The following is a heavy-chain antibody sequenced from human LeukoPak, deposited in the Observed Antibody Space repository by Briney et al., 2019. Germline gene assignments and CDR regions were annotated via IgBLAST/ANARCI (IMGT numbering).Heavy chain of an antibody. CDR1: GGSISSYY. Sequence: SETLSLTCTVSGGSISSYYWSWIRQPPGKGPEWIGYIYYSGSTNYNPSLTSRVTISVDTSKNQFSLKLSSVTAADTAVYYCARAGIAARYFDYWGQGTLVTVSS. D-gene: IGHD6-6*01. J-gene: IGHJ4*02. CDR3: ARAGIAARYFDY. V-gene: IGHV4-59*01. CDR2: IYYSGST.